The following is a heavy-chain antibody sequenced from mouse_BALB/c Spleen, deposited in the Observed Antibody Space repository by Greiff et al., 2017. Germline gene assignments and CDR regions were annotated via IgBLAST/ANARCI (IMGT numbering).Heavy chain of an antibody. CDR3: ARPLLRAWFAY. D-gene: IGHD1-1*01. J-gene: IGHJ3*01. V-gene: IGHV1S22*01. Sequence: LKQPGSELVRPGASVKLSCKASGYTFTSYWMHWVKQRPGQGLEWIGNIYPGSGSTNYDEKFKGKATFTADTSSNTAYMQLSSLTSEDSAVYYCARPLLRAWFAYWGQGTLVTVSA. CDR2: IYPGSGST. CDR1: GYTFTSYW.